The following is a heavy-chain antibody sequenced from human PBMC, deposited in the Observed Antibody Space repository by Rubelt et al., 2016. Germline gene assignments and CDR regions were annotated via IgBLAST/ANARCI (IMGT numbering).Heavy chain of an antibody. CDR2: INPNSGGT. CDR3: TRGTGSALDP. V-gene: IGHV1-2*06. Sequence: QVQLVQSGAEVKKPGASVKVSCKASGYTFTGYYMHWVRQAPGQGLEWMGRINPNSGGTNCPQKVSGRVTKTRDTPISTAYMEVGRPGSDDTAVYYCTRGTGSALDPWGQGTLVTVSS. CDR1: GYTFTGYY. J-gene: IGHJ5*02. D-gene: IGHD3-10*01.